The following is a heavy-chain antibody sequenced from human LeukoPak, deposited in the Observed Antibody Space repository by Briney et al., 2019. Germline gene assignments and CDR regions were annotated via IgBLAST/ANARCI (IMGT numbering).Heavy chain of an antibody. CDR2: IHSSGGT. CDR1: GGSITSYY. J-gene: IGHJ4*02. V-gene: IGHV4-4*07. CDR3: AREFSGTSIAARVFDS. D-gene: IGHD6-6*01. Sequence: SETLSLTYTVSGGSITSYYWTYIRQPAGKGLEWIGRIHSSGGTNYSPSLKSRVTMSLDTSKNQFSLNLSSVTAADTAIYYCAREFSGTSIAARVFDSWGQGTLVTVSS.